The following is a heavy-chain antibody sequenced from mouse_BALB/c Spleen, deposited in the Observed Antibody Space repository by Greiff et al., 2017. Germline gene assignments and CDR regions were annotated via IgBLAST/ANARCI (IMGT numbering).Heavy chain of an antibody. CDR2: INSNGGST. D-gene: IGHD2-3*01. Sequence: DVKLVESGGGLVQPGGSLKLSCAASGFTFSSYGMSWVRQTPDKRLELVATINSNGGSTYYPDSVKGRFTISRDNAKNTLYLQMSSLKSEDTAMYYCARDGRLLDAMDYWGQGTSVTVSS. J-gene: IGHJ4*01. V-gene: IGHV5-6-3*01. CDR1: GFTFSSYG. CDR3: ARDGRLLDAMDY.